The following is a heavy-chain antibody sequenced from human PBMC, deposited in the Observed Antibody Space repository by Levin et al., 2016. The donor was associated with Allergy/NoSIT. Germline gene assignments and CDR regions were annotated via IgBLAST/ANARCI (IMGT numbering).Heavy chain of an antibody. V-gene: IGHV3-13*01. CDR3: ARGGWGSGWWYLDL. CDR1: GFTLSSHD. D-gene: IGHD6-19*01. Sequence: GESLKISCVASGFTLSSHDMYWVRQTTGKGLEWVSAIGVAGNTAYADSAKGRFTISRESDKNSLYLQMNSLRAEDTAVYYCARGGWGSGWWYLDLWGRGTLVSVSS. J-gene: IGHJ2*01. CDR2: IGVAGNT.